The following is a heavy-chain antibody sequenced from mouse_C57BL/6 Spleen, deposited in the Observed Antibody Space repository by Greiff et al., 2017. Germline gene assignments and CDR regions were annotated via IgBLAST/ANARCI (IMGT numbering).Heavy chain of an antibody. J-gene: IGHJ3*01. D-gene: IGHD2-2*01. CDR3: AREGYGPFAY. CDR2: ISYDGSN. V-gene: IGHV3-6*01. Sequence: EVQLQQSGPGLVKPSQSLSLTCSVTGYSITSGYYWNWIRQFPGNKLEWMGYISYDGSNNYNPSLKNRISITRDTSKNQFFLKLNSVTTEDTATYYCAREGYGPFAYWGQGTLVTVSA. CDR1: GYSITSGYY.